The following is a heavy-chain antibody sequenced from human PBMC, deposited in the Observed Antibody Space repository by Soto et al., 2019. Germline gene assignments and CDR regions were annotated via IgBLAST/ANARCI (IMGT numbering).Heavy chain of an antibody. CDR3: AKDTLAYNWNYFDF. J-gene: IGHJ4*02. CDR1: GFTFSSYA. Sequence: GGPLRLSCAASGFTFSSYAMSWVRQAPGKGLQWVSSVSDSGGSTHYADSVKGRFTISRDNSKHTLYLLMNSLRAEDTAVYYCAKDTLAYNWNYFDFWGQGTLVTVSS. D-gene: IGHD1-20*01. CDR2: VSDSGGST. V-gene: IGHV3-23*01.